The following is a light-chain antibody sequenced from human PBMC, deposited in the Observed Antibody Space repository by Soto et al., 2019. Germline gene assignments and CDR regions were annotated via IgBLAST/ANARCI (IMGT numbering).Light chain of an antibody. Sequence: IVLTQSPATLSVSPGEGATLSCRASQRVGSLLAWYQQRPGQAPRLLIYRTSSRATGISGTFSGSGSGTEFTLTITSLQSEDFAVYYCQQYYEWPITFGQGTRLEIK. CDR3: QQYYEWPIT. J-gene: IGKJ5*01. CDR2: RTS. V-gene: IGKV3-15*01. CDR1: QRVGSL.